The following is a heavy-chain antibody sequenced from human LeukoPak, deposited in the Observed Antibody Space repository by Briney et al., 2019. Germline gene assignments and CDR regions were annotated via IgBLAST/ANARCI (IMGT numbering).Heavy chain of an antibody. D-gene: IGHD3-3*01. J-gene: IGHJ4*02. Sequence: ASVKVSCKASGYTFTSYDINWVRQAPGQGLEWMGWINTNTGNPTYAQGFTGRFVFSLDTSVSTAYLQISSLKAEDTAVYYCAREGLGVVIDYWGQGTLVTVSS. CDR2: INTNTGNP. V-gene: IGHV7-4-1*02. CDR1: GYTFTSYD. CDR3: AREGLGVVIDY.